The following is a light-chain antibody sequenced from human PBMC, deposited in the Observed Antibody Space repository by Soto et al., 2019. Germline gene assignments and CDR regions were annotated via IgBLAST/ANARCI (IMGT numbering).Light chain of an antibody. J-gene: IGKJ3*01. V-gene: IGKV1-9*01. CDR1: QGISSY. Sequence: DIQLTQSPSFLSASVGDRVTITCRASQGISSYLAWYQQKPGNAPKLLIYTASTLQSGVPSRFSGSGSGTEFTLTISSLQPEDFANYYCQQLDSYPLTFGPGTKVDIK. CDR2: TAS. CDR3: QQLDSYPLT.